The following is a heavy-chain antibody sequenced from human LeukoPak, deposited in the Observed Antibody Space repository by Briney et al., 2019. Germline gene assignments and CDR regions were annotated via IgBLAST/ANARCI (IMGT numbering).Heavy chain of an antibody. Sequence: GGSLRLSCAASGFTSSYYYMWWIRQAPGKVVEWVSYISSSGSTIYYADSVKGRFIISRDNAKNSLYLQMNSLRAEDTAVYYCASSAPKRWLQYSGAFDIWGQGTMVTVSS. CDR1: GFTSSYYY. J-gene: IGHJ3*02. CDR3: ASSAPKRWLQYSGAFDI. V-gene: IGHV3-11*01. D-gene: IGHD5-24*01. CDR2: ISSSGSTI.